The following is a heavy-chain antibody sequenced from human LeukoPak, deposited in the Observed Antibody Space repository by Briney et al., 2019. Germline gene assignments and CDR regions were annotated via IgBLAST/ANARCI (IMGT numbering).Heavy chain of an antibody. V-gene: IGHV4-59*08. D-gene: IGHD4-17*01. CDR2: IYYSGST. J-gene: IGHJ4*02. CDR1: GDSISSYY. CDR3: ARQGYGDTPFDY. Sequence: SETLSLTCTVSGDSISSYYCSWIRQPPGKGLEWIGYIYYSGSTSYNPSLKSRVTISVDTSKNQFSLKLSSVTAADTAVYYCARQGYGDTPFDYWGQGTLVTVSS.